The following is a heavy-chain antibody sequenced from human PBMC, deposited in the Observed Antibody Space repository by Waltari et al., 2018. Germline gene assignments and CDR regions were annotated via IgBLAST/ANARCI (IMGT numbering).Heavy chain of an antibody. D-gene: IGHD7-27*01. V-gene: IGHV4-34*01. J-gene: IGHJ3*02. CDR1: GGSFSGYY. CDR3: ARFNVWGSDAFDI. CDR2: INHSGST. Sequence: QVQLQQWGAGLLKPSETLSLTCTVHGGSFSGYYWSWILQPPGKGLEWIGEINHSGSTNYNPSLKSRVTISVDTSKNQFSLKLSSVTAADTAVYYCARFNVWGSDAFDIWGQGTMVTVSS.